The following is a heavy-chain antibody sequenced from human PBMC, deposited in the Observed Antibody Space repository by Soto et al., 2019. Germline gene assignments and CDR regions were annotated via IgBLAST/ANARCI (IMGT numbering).Heavy chain of an antibody. D-gene: IGHD5-18*01. CDR1: GFTFSSYA. CDR3: ARDCSSTAYGYFYNWFDP. Sequence: GGSLRLSCAASGFTFSSYAMSWVRQAPGKGLEWVSGISGTGGSTYYADSVKGRFTISRDNSKNKLFLQVNSLRAEDTAVYYCARDCSSTAYGYFYNWFDPWGQGTLVTVSS. V-gene: IGHV3-23*01. J-gene: IGHJ5*02. CDR2: ISGTGGST.